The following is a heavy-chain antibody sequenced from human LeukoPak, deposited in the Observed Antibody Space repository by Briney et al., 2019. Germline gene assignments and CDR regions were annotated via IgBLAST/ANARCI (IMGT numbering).Heavy chain of an antibody. V-gene: IGHV4-31*03. Sequence: SETLSLTCTVSGGSIRSGGYCWSWIRQHPGKGLEWIGFIYYSGSTYYNPSLESRVTVSIDTSKNQFSLKLSSVTAADTAVYYCARDSRGGSYDYFDYWGQGTLVTVSS. D-gene: IGHD1-26*01. CDR2: IYYSGST. CDR1: GGSIRSGGYC. CDR3: ARDSRGGSYDYFDY. J-gene: IGHJ4*02.